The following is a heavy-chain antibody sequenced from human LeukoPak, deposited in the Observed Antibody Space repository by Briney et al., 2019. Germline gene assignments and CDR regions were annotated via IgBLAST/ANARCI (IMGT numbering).Heavy chain of an antibody. CDR3: AKDKGTMVRGVNSYYYYGMDV. CDR2: ISYDGSNK. J-gene: IGHJ6*02. V-gene: IGHV3-30*18. Sequence: GGSLRLSCAASGSTFSSYGMHWVRQAPGKGLEWVAVISYDGSNKYYADSVKGRFTISRDNSKNTLYLQMNSLRAEDTAVYYCAKDKGTMVRGVNSYYYYGMDVWGQGTTVTVSS. D-gene: IGHD3-10*01. CDR1: GSTFSSYG.